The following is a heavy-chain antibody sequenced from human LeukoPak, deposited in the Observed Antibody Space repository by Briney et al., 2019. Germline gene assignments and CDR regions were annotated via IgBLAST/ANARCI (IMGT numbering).Heavy chain of an antibody. V-gene: IGHV3-48*01. J-gene: IGHJ5*02. CDR1: GFTFSSYD. Sequence: GGSLRLSCAASGFTFSSYDMSWVRQAPGKGLEWVSYISSSSSTIYYADSVKGRFTISRDNAKNSLYLQMNSLRAEDTAVYYCARFTRGFDPWGQGTLVTVSS. CDR2: ISSSSSTI. CDR3: ARFTRGFDP.